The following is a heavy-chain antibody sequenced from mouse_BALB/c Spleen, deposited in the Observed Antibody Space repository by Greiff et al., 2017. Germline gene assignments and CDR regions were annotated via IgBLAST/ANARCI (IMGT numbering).Heavy chain of an antibody. CDR2: INPSTGYT. CDR1: GYTFTSYW. D-gene: IGHD3-3*01. V-gene: IGHV1-7*01. CDR3: ARGTILRAMDY. Sequence: QVQLQQSGAELAKPGASVKMSCKASGYTFTSYWMHWVKQRPGQGLEWIGYINPSTGYTEYNQKFKDKATLTADKSSSTAYMQLSSLTSEDSAVYYCARGTILRAMDYWGQGTSVTVSS. J-gene: IGHJ4*01.